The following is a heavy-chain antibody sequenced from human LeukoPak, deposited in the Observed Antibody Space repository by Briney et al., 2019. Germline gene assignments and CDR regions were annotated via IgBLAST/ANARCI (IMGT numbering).Heavy chain of an antibody. D-gene: IGHD6-19*01. V-gene: IGHV1-2*02. J-gene: IGHJ5*02. CDR1: GYTFTGYY. CDR2: INPNSGGT. CDR3: ARVRGIAVAGAWFDP. Sequence: ASVKVSCKASGYTFTGYYMHWVRQAPGQGLEWMGWINPNSGGTNYAQKFQGRVTITRNTSISTAYMELSSLRSEDTAVYYCARVRGIAVAGAWFDPWGQGTLVTVSS.